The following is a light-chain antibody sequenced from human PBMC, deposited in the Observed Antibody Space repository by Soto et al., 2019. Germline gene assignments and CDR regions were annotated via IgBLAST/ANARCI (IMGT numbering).Light chain of an antibody. V-gene: IGLV1-44*01. CDR1: SSNMGSNT. CDR3: AAWDGSLNHIL. Sequence: QSVLTQPPSASGTPGQGVAISCSGSSSNMGSNTVNWYQHLPGTAAKLLIYNDNQRPSGVADRFFGSTSGTSASLAITGLQSEDEADYYCAAWDGSLNHILFGGGTKVTVL. CDR2: NDN. J-gene: IGLJ2*01.